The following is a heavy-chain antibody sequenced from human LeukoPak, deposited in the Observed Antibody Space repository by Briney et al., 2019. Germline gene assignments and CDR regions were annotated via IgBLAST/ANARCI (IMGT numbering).Heavy chain of an antibody. CDR2: ISGSGGST. D-gene: IGHD5-18*01. Sequence: GGSLRLSCAASGFTFSSYAMSWVRQAPGKGLEWVSAISGSGGSTYYADSVKGRFTISRHNSKNTLYLQMNSLRAEDTAVYYCAKALGGYRNYYFDYWGQGTLVTVSS. V-gene: IGHV3-23*01. CDR3: AKALGGYRNYYFDY. CDR1: GFTFSSYA. J-gene: IGHJ4*02.